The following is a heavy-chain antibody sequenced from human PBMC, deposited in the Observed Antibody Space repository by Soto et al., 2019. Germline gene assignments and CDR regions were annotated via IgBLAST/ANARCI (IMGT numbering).Heavy chain of an antibody. Sequence: GGSLRLSCAASGFTFSDYYMSWIRQAPGKGLEWVSYISSSSSYTNYADSVKGRFTISRDNAKNSLYLQMNSLRAEDTAVYYCARDSTYSGYDNSHLDHYYYYGMDVWGQGTTVTVSS. V-gene: IGHV3-11*06. D-gene: IGHD5-12*01. CDR1: GFTFSDYY. CDR2: ISSSSSYT. J-gene: IGHJ6*02. CDR3: ARDSTYSGYDNSHLDHYYYYGMDV.